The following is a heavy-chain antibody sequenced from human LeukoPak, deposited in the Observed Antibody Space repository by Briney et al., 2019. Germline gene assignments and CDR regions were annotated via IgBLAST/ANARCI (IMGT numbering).Heavy chain of an antibody. V-gene: IGHV1-46*01. CDR3: ARVSSDGSGILYYMDV. CDR2: IIPSGGST. J-gene: IGHJ6*03. Sequence: ASVKVSCKASGYTFSDYHMHWVRQAPGQGLEWMGRIIPSGGSTTYAQKFQGRVTMTRDMSTNTVYMELSSLRSEDTAVYYCARVSSDGSGILYYMDVWGKGTTVTVSS. CDR1: GYTFSDYH. D-gene: IGHD3-10*01.